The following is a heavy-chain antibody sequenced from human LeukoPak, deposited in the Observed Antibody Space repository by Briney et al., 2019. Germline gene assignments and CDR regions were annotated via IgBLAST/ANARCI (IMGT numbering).Heavy chain of an antibody. J-gene: IGHJ4*02. Sequence: SETLSLTCTVSGGSVRSSSYYWGWIRQPPGKGLEWIVSIYYSGSTYYNASLKSRGTISVDTSKNQFSLKLNSVTAADTAVYFCARQVVAVAGTGYFDYWGQGTLVTVSS. D-gene: IGHD6-19*01. V-gene: IGHV4-39*01. CDR1: GGSVRSSSYY. CDR2: IYYSGST. CDR3: ARQVVAVAGTGYFDY.